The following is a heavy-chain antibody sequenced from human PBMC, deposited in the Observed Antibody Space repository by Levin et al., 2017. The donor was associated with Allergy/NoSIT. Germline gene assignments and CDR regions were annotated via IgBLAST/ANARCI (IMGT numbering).Heavy chain of an antibody. CDR2: IHYTGST. CDR3: ARGFRGYSYGFDA. CDR1: GDSISSFY. Sequence: SETLSLTCTVSGDSISSFYWGWIRQPPGKGLEWIGYIHYTGSTNYSPSLKGRVTISRDMSKNQFSLKLSSVTASDTAMYYCARGFRGYSYGFDAWRQGTLVTVSS. V-gene: IGHV4-59*08. J-gene: IGHJ4*02. D-gene: IGHD5-18*01.